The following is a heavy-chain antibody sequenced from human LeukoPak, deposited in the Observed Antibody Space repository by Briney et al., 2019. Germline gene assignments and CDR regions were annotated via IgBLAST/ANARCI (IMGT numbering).Heavy chain of an antibody. CDR3: ARLRLHAFDI. V-gene: IGHV4-61*02. J-gene: IGHJ3*02. CDR2: IYTSGST. CDR1: GGSISSGSYY. Sequence: SQTLSLTCTVSGGSISSGSYYWSWIRQPAGKGLEWIGRIYTSGSTNYNLSLKSRVTISVDTSKNRFSLKLSSVTAADTAVYYCARLRLHAFDIWGQGTMVTVSS.